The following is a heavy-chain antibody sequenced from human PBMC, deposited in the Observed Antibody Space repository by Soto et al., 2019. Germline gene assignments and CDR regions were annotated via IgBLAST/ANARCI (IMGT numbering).Heavy chain of an antibody. CDR1: AGTFSSYA. V-gene: IGHV1-69*12. CDR2: IIPIFGTA. J-gene: IGHJ6*02. Sequence: QVQLVQSGAEVKKPGSSVKVSCKASAGTFSSYAINWVRQAPGQGLEWMGGIIPIFGTADYAQKFQGRVTITADESTSTAYMELSSLRSADTAVYYCASRITGSPNYYSGMDVWGQGTTVTVSS. D-gene: IGHD1-20*01. CDR3: ASRITGSPNYYSGMDV.